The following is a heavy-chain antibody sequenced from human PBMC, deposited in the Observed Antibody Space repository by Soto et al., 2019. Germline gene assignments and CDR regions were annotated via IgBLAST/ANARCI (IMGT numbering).Heavy chain of an antibody. CDR2: ISAYNGNT. J-gene: IGHJ4*02. V-gene: IGHV1-18*01. Sequence: QVQLVQSGAEVKKPGASVKVSCKASGYTFTSYGISWVRQAPGQGLEWMGWISAYNGNTNYAQKLQGRVTMTTDTSTSTAHMELRSLRSDDTAVYYCARTTIVATFLAPYYFDYWGQGTLVTVSS. CDR1: GYTFTSYG. D-gene: IGHD5-12*01. CDR3: ARTTIVATFLAPYYFDY.